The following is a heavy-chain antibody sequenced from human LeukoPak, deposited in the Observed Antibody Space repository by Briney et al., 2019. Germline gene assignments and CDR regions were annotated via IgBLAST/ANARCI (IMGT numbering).Heavy chain of an antibody. Sequence: GESLQICCKGSGYSFTSYWLGWVRQLPGKGLEWMGIIYPGDSDTRYSPSFQGQVTISADKSISTAYLQWSSLKASDTAMYYCARHLEYCSSTSCYNWFDPWGQGTLVTVSS. CDR3: ARHLEYCSSTSCYNWFDP. V-gene: IGHV5-51*01. CDR2: IYPGDSDT. CDR1: GYSFTSYW. J-gene: IGHJ5*02. D-gene: IGHD2-2*01.